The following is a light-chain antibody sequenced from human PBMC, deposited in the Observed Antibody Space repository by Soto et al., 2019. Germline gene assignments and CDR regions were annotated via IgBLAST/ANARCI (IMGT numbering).Light chain of an antibody. Sequence: AIQLTQSPSSLSASIGDRVTITCRASQGISSSLAWYQQEPGKAPKLLIYEASTLQSGVPSRFSGSGSGTEFTLTITSLQPEDFATYYCQQYNDYSGMFGQGTKVDI. J-gene: IGKJ1*01. CDR3: QQYNDYSGM. V-gene: IGKV1D-13*01. CDR2: EAS. CDR1: QGISSS.